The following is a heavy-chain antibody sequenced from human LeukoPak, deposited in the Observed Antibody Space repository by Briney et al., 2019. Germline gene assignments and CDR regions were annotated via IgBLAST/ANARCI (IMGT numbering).Heavy chain of an antibody. CDR1: GYTFTSYD. D-gene: IGHD2-15*01. V-gene: IGHV1-8*01. Sequence: ASVKVSCKASGYTFTSYDINWVRQATGQGLEWMGWMNPNSGNTGYAQKFQGRVTMTRDTSISTAYMELSRLRSDDTAVYYCARDYSGDPDYWGQGTLVTVSS. CDR3: ARDYSGDPDY. CDR2: MNPNSGNT. J-gene: IGHJ4*02.